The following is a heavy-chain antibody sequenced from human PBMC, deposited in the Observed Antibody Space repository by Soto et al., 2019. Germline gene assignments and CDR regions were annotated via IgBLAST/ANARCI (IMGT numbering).Heavy chain of an antibody. D-gene: IGHD3-10*01. CDR2: IIPMFDIK. Sequence: QVQLVQSGAEVKERGSSVKISCKTSGGNFNTYALTWVRQAPGQGLEWIGGIIPMFDIKNVAQRFQGRVTLTADDSMTTAYMEITSLRSDDTAVYYCAKEAGDHWGQGTLVTVSS. CDR1: GGNFNTYA. J-gene: IGHJ4*02. CDR3: AKEAGDH. V-gene: IGHV1-69*01.